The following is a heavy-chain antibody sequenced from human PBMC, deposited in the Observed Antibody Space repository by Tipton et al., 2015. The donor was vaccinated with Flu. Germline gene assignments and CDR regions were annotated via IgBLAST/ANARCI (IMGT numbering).Heavy chain of an antibody. D-gene: IGHD3-10*02. CDR1: GGSINGYY. J-gene: IGHJ4*02. CDR3: ARLSYYDVDLKNFYFDY. Sequence: GLVKPSETLSLTCTVSGGSINGYYWSWIRQPPGKGLEWIGDMSYSENTYYNPSLKSRVTISVDTSKSQFSLKLRSVTAADTAVYYCARLSYYDVDLKNFYFDYWGQGALVTVSS. V-gene: IGHV4-59*04. CDR2: MSYSENT.